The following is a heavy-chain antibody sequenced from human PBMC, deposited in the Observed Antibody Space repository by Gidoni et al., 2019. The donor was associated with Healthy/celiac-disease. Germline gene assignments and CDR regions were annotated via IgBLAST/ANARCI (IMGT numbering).Heavy chain of an antibody. Sequence: EVQLVESGGGLVQPGRCLRLSCAASGFTFDAYVMHWVRQVPGKGLEGVSGISWNSGSIGYADSVKGRFTISRDNAKSSLYLQMNSLRAEDTALYYCAKDRYPYDLWSGHGKNWFDPWGQGTLVTVSS. CDR2: ISWNSGSI. CDR1: GFTFDAYV. J-gene: IGHJ5*02. V-gene: IGHV3-9*01. D-gene: IGHD3-3*01. CDR3: AKDRYPYDLWSGHGKNWFDP.